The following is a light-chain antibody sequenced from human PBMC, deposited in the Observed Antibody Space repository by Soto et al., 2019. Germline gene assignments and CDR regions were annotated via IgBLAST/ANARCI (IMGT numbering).Light chain of an antibody. CDR3: QHYKDYSWT. V-gene: IGKV1-5*03. Sequence: DIHMTQSPSTLSASVGDRVTITCRASQGISLWVAWYQQKPGRAPNLLIYKTSSLETGVPSRFSGSGSGTEFTLTISSLQPDDFATYYCQHYKDYSWTFGQGTKVEVK. CDR1: QGISLW. J-gene: IGKJ1*01. CDR2: KTS.